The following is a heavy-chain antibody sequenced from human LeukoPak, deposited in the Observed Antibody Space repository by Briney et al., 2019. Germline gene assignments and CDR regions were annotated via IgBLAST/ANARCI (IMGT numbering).Heavy chain of an antibody. V-gene: IGHV4-39*01. CDR2: IYHSGST. CDR3: ARRDIVKGGFDY. CDR1: XXTVNTRRYY. J-gene: IGHJ4*02. D-gene: IGHD3-16*02. Sequence: PSETLSLTCXXSXXTVNTRRYYWGWIRQPPGKGLEWIGSIYHSGSTYYEPSLRSRVTISIDTSRNQFSLNLTSVTTADTALYFCARRDIVKGGFDYWGQGTLVTVSS.